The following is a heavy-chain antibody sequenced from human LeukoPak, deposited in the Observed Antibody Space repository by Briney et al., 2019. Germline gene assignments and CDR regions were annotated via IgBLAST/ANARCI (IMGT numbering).Heavy chain of an antibody. V-gene: IGHV3-21*01. D-gene: IGHD3-22*01. CDR3: ARDSTYYYDSSGYYP. CDR1: GFTLNSYS. Sequence: GGSLRLSCEASGFTLNSYSMSWVRQAPGKGLEWVSSISSSSYIYYADSVKGRFTISRDNAKNSLYLQMNSLRAEDTAVYYCARDSTYYYDSSGYYPRGQGTLVTVSS. J-gene: IGHJ4*02. CDR2: ISSSSYI.